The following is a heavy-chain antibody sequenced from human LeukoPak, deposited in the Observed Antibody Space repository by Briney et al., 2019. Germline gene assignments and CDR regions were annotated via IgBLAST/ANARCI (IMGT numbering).Heavy chain of an antibody. Sequence: GGSLRLSCAASGFTVSSSYMSWVRQAPGKGLEWVSVIYSGGTTYYADSVKGRFTISRDNSKNTLYLQMNSLGAEDTAVYYCARARSSIAAYDYWGQGTLVTVSS. V-gene: IGHV3-53*01. J-gene: IGHJ4*02. CDR1: GFTVSSSY. CDR3: ARARSSIAAYDY. CDR2: IYSGGTT. D-gene: IGHD6-6*01.